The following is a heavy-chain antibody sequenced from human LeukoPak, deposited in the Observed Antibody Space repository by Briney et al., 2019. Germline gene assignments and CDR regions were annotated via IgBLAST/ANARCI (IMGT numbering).Heavy chain of an antibody. CDR1: GYSENFYG. Sequence: GASVKVSCKTSGYSENFYGITWVRQVAGQGLEWMGWMNPNSGNTGYAQKFQGRVTMTRNTSISTAYMELSSLRSEDTAVYYCARVRRLRIRFDPWGQGTLVTVSS. V-gene: IGHV1-8*01. J-gene: IGHJ5*02. CDR3: ARVRRLRIRFDP. D-gene: IGHD1-1*01. CDR2: MNPNSGNT.